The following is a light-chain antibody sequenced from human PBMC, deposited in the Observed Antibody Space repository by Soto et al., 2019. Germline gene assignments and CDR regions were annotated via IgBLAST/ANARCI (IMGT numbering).Light chain of an antibody. CDR3: QQYGSSPPHT. Sequence: EIVLTQSPATLSLSPGERATLSCGASQSVSNYLAWYQQKPGLAPRLLIYDASSRATGIPDRFSGSGSGADFPLTSSRLEPEDFAVYYWQQYGSSPPHTFGQGTGVDIK. CDR2: DAS. J-gene: IGKJ1*01. CDR1: QSVSNY. V-gene: IGKV3D-20*01.